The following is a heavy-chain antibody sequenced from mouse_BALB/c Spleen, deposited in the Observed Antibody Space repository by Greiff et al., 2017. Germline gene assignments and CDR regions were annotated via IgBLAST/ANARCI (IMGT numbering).Heavy chain of an antibody. CDR1: GFTFSSFG. Sequence: EVKLVESGGGLVQPGGSRKLSCAASGFTFSSFGMHWVRQAPEKGLEWVAYISSGSSTIYYADTVKGRFTISRDNPKNTLFLQMTSLRSEDTAMYYCARRELGRGFAYWGQGTLVTVSA. CDR2: ISSGSSTI. J-gene: IGHJ3*01. CDR3: ARRELGRGFAY. V-gene: IGHV5-17*02. D-gene: IGHD4-1*01.